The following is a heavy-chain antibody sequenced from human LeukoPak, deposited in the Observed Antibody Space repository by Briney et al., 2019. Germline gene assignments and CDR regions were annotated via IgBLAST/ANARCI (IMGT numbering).Heavy chain of an antibody. V-gene: IGHV4-59*01. Sequence: SETLSLTCTVSGGSISSYYWSWIRQPPGKGLEWIGYISYSGSTNYNPSLKSRVTISVDTSKNQLSLKLNSVTAADTAVYYCARYIWGSYPTFEDYWGQGSLVAVSS. CDR1: GGSISSYY. D-gene: IGHD3-16*02. J-gene: IGHJ4*02. CDR3: ARYIWGSYPTFEDY. CDR2: ISYSGST.